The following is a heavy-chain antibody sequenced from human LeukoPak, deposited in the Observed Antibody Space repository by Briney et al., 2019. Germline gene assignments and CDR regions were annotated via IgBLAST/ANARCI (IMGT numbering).Heavy chain of an antibody. Sequence: GRTLRLSCAASGFTVSSYWMTWVRQAPGKGLEWVSSISSSSIYIYYADSVKGRFTISRDNAKKSLYLQVNSLRDEDTAVYYCAREYGSWRGLWAFDIWGHATMVSV. D-gene: IGHD3-10*01. CDR1: GFTVSSYW. V-gene: IGHV3-21*01. CDR3: AREYGSWRGLWAFDI. J-gene: IGHJ3*02. CDR2: ISSSSIYI.